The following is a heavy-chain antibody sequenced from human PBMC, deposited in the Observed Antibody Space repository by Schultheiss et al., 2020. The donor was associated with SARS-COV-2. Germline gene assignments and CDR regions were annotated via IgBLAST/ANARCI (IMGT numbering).Heavy chain of an antibody. D-gene: IGHD5-18*01. Sequence: ETLSLTCAASGFTVSSNYMSWVRQAPGKGLEWVSVIYSGGSTYYADSVKGRFTISRDNSKNTLSLQMNSLRAEDTALYYCAKDEGYSYGFTMDVWGQGTTVTVSS. J-gene: IGHJ6*02. CDR1: GFTVSSNY. V-gene: IGHV3-53*05. CDR3: AKDEGYSYGFTMDV. CDR2: IYSGGST.